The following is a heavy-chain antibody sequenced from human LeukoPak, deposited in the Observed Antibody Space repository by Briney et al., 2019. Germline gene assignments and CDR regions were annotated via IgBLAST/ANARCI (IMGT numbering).Heavy chain of an antibody. Sequence: GGSLRLSCAASGFTVSSNYMSWVRQAPGKGLEWVAVIYSGGSTYYADSVKGRFTISRDNSKNTLYLQMNSLRAEDTAVYYCARVDTGYREYYFDYWGQGTLVTVSS. CDR1: GFTVSSNY. D-gene: IGHD1-1*01. J-gene: IGHJ4*02. CDR2: IYSGGST. V-gene: IGHV3-53*01. CDR3: ARVDTGYREYYFDY.